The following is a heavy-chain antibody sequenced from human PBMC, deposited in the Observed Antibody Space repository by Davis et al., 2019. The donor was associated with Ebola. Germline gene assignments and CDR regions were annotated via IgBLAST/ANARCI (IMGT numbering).Heavy chain of an antibody. J-gene: IGHJ4*02. CDR3: GKADCGGDCRVVDY. CDR1: GFTFSSYA. Sequence: PGGSLRLSCAASGFTFSSYAMSWVRQAPGKGLECVSLISGDGGRTYYADSVKGRFTISRDNSKNSLYLQMNSLRTEDTALYYCGKADCGGDCRVVDYWGQGTLVTVSS. CDR2: ISGDGGRT. D-gene: IGHD2-21*02. V-gene: IGHV3-43*02.